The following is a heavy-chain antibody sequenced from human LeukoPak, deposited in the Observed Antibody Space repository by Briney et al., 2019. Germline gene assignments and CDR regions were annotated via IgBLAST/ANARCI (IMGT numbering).Heavy chain of an antibody. CDR3: ARQAYYNFDY. J-gene: IGHJ4*02. V-gene: IGHV3-30-3*01. Sequence: PGGSLRLSCVVSGFNFDNFAMHWVRQPLGKGLEWVAVISHDGDNKFYADSVKGRFTISRDNSKNTFYLQMDSLRTEDTAVYYCARQAYYNFDYWGQGTLVTVSS. D-gene: IGHD3-10*01. CDR2: ISHDGDNK. CDR1: GFNFDNFA.